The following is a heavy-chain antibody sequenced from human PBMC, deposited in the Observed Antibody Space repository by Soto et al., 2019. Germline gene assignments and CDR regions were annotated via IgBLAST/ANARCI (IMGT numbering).Heavy chain of an antibody. V-gene: IGHV1-2*02. J-gene: IGHJ1*01. D-gene: IGHD3-9*01. CDR2: INADSGDT. CDR1: EHTSTIYY. Sequence: QAHLVQSGAEVRKPGASVKVSCQALEHTSTIYYIHWVRQARGQGLGWMGWINADSGDTTYAEDFRGRATFTRDTSTSTFHMELSRLRLDDTAMYFCATRDYDILTGYLHIWGQGTLITVSS. CDR3: ATRDYDILTGYLHI.